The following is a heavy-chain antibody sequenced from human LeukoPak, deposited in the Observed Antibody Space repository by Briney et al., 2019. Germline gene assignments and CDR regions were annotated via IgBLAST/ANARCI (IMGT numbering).Heavy chain of an antibody. D-gene: IGHD3-10*01. CDR2: ISAYNGNT. J-gene: IGHJ4*02. Sequence: ASVKVSCKASGYTFTSYGISWVRQAPGQGLEWMGWISAYNGNTNYAQKLQGRVTMTTDTSTSTAHMELRSLRSDDTAVYYCATWDLWFGELRLDYWGQGTLVTVSS. V-gene: IGHV1-18*01. CDR3: ATWDLWFGELRLDY. CDR1: GYTFTSYG.